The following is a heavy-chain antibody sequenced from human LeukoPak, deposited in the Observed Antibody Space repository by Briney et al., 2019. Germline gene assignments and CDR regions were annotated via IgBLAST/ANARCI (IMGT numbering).Heavy chain of an antibody. Sequence: PGRSLRLSCAASGFTFSSYSMNWVRQAPGKGLEWISYISSSSTTIFYADSVKGRFTVSRDNAKNSLYLQMNSLRAEDTAVYYCARIYLGELSPLGWGQGTLVTVSS. CDR2: ISSSSTTI. CDR1: GFTFSSYS. CDR3: ARIYLGELSPLG. V-gene: IGHV3-48*04. D-gene: IGHD3-16*02. J-gene: IGHJ4*02.